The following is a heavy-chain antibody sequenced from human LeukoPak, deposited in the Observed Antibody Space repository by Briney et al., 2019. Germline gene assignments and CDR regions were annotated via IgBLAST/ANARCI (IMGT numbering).Heavy chain of an antibody. Sequence: GGSLRLSCAASGFTFSSYGMHWVRQAPGKGLEWVAVISYDGSNKYYADSVKGRFTISRDNSKNTLYLQMNSLRAEDTAVYYCAGSTAVAGFVYWGQGTLVTVSS. CDR3: AGSTAVAGFVY. CDR1: GFTFSSYG. D-gene: IGHD6-19*01. V-gene: IGHV3-30*03. CDR2: ISYDGSNK. J-gene: IGHJ4*02.